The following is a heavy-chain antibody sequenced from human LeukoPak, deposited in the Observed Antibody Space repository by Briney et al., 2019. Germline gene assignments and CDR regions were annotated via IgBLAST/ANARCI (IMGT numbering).Heavy chain of an antibody. J-gene: IGHJ4*02. CDR2: IYYSGST. Sequence: SEPLSLTCTVSGGSISTGDYYWSWIRQPPGKGLEYFGYIYYSGSTYYDPSLKSRMTISVDTSKNQFSLKLSSVTAADTAVYYCARGLSYDILTGPDYWGQGTLVTVSS. V-gene: IGHV4-30-4*01. CDR3: ARGLSYDILTGPDY. D-gene: IGHD3-9*01. CDR1: GGSISTGDYY.